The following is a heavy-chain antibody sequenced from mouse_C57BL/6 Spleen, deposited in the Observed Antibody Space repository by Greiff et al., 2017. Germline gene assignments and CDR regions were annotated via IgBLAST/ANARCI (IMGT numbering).Heavy chain of an antibody. CDR1: GYTFTSYW. Sequence: QVQLQQSGAELVRPGTSVKLSCKASGYTFTSYWMHWVKQRPGQGLEWIGVIDPSDSYTNYNQKFKGKATLTVDTSSSTAYMQLSSLTSEDSAVYYCTRRALVNYFDYWGQGTTLTVSS. V-gene: IGHV1-59*01. CDR2: IDPSDSYT. D-gene: IGHD3-3*01. CDR3: TRRALVNYFDY. J-gene: IGHJ2*01.